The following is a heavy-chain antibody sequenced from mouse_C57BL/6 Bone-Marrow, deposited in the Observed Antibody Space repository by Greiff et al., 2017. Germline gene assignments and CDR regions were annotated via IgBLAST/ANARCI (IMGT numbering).Heavy chain of an antibody. V-gene: IGHV1-55*01. Sequence: QVQLQQPGAELVKPGASVKMSCKASGYTFTSYWITWVKQRPGQGLEWIGDIYPTSGRTNYNEKFKSKAILTVDTSSNTAYMKLSSLTSEDSAVFYCARSGPLGRSCDYWGQGTTLTVSS. D-gene: IGHD4-1*01. CDR1: GYTFTSYW. CDR2: IYPTSGRT. J-gene: IGHJ2*01. CDR3: ARSGPLGRSCDY.